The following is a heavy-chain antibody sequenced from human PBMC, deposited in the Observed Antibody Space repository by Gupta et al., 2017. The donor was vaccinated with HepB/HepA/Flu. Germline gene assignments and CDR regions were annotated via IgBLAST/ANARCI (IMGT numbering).Heavy chain of an antibody. CDR2: SFSNDEK. D-gene: IGHD2-2*02. V-gene: IGHV2-26*01. CDR1: GVALTHGRVG. J-gene: IGHJ3*02. CDR3: ARAGEDCSSTNCYTMHTFDI. Sequence: QVTLKESGPVLVKPTETLTLTCTVSGVALTHGRVGVSWLRQPPGKALEWLAHSFSNDEKSYITALKSRLTSSKDASKSHVVLTMTNMDPLDTGTYYCARAGEDCSSTNCYTMHTFDIWGQGTRVTVSS.